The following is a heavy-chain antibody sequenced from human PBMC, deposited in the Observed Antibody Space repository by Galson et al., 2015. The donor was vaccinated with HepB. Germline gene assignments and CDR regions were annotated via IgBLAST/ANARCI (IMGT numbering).Heavy chain of an antibody. CDR2: ISYDGSNK. D-gene: IGHD1/OR15-1a*01. CDR1: GFTFSSYG. V-gene: IGHV3-30*03. CDR3: ARFEHPGFDL. Sequence: SLRLSCAASGFTFSSYGMHWVRQAPGKGLEWVAVISYDGSNKYYADSVKGRFTISRDNSKNTPYLQMNSLRAEDTAVYYCARFEHPGFDLWGRGTPVTVSS. J-gene: IGHJ2*01.